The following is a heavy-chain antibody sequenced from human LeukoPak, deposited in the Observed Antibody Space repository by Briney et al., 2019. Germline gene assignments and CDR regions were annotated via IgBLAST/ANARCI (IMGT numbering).Heavy chain of an antibody. CDR2: IYTSGST. J-gene: IGHJ3*02. D-gene: IGHD3-10*01. V-gene: IGHV4-4*07. Sequence: PSETLSLTCTVSGGSISSYYWSWIRQPAGKGLEWIGRIYTSGSTNYNPSLKSRVTMSVDTSKNQFSLKLSSVTAADTAVYYCARDPPRSATIWAFDIWGQGTMVTVSS. CDR1: GGSISSYY. CDR3: ARDPPRSATIWAFDI.